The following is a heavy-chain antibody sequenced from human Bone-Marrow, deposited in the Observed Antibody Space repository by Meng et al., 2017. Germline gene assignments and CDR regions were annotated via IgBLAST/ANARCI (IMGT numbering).Heavy chain of an antibody. J-gene: IGHJ6*02. CDR1: GYSFTSYW. D-gene: IGHD5-12*01. CDR2: IYPGDSDT. CDR3: ARHPIVATIFSYSYYGMDV. V-gene: IGHV5-51*01. Sequence: GESLKISCKGSGYSFTSYWIGWVRQVPGKGLEWMGIIYPGDSDTRYSASFQGQVTISADKSISTTYLQWSSLKASDTAMYYCARHPIVATIFSYSYYGMDVWGQGTTVTVSS.